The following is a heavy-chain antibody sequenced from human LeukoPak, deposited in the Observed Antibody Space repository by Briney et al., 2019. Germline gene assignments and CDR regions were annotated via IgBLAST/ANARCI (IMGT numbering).Heavy chain of an antibody. CDR2: INHSGST. CDR3: ARDTRPGDY. D-gene: IGHD2-2*01. CDR1: GGSFSGYY. V-gene: IGHV4-34*01. J-gene: IGHJ4*02. Sequence: SETLSLTCAVYGGSFSGYYWSWIRQPPGKGLEWIGEINHSGSTNYNPSLKSRVTISVDTSKNQFSLKLSSVTAADTAVYYCARDTRPGDYWGQGTLVTVSS.